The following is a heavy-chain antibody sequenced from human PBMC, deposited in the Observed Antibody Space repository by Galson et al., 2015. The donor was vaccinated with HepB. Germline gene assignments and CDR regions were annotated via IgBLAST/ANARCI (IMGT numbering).Heavy chain of an antibody. D-gene: IGHD3-3*01. CDR3: ARVSYLGSRSITYSLQTYYDFWSGYYGGNYYYGMDV. V-gene: IGHV6-1*01. Sequence: CAISGDSVSSNSAAWDWIRQSPSRGLEWLGRTYYRSKWYNDYAVSVKSRITINPDTSKNQFSLQLNAVTPEDTAVYYCARVSYLGSRSITYSLQTYYDFWSGYYGGNYYYGMDVWGQGTTVTVSS. CDR1: GDSVSSNSAA. J-gene: IGHJ6*02. CDR2: TYYRSKWYN.